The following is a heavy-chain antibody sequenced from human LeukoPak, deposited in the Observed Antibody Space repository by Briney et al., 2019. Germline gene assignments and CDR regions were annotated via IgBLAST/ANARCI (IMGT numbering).Heavy chain of an antibody. Sequence: SETLSLTCTVSGGSIGGYSWTWIRQSTGKGLEWIGRVFTSGIAAYNPSLNSRVTMSVDTSGKHFSLNLTSVTVADTAVYYCAREYIVGGTPYFYYVDVWGKGTTVTVSS. CDR1: GGSIGGYS. CDR3: AREYIVGGTPYFYYVDV. V-gene: IGHV4-4*07. CDR2: VFTSGIA. D-gene: IGHD1-26*01. J-gene: IGHJ6*03.